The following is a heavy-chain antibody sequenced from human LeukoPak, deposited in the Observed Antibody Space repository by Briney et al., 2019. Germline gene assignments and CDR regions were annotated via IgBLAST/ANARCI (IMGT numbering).Heavy chain of an antibody. CDR1: GFTFSSYG. D-gene: IGHD6-19*01. CDR3: ASSVQWLTPRFDY. Sequence: GRSLRLSCAASGFTFSSYGMHWVRQAPGKGLEWVAVISYDGSNKYYADSVKGRFTISRDNSKNTLYLQMNSLRAEDTAVYYCASSVQWLTPRFDYWGQGTLVTVSS. V-gene: IGHV3-30*03. J-gene: IGHJ4*02. CDR2: ISYDGSNK.